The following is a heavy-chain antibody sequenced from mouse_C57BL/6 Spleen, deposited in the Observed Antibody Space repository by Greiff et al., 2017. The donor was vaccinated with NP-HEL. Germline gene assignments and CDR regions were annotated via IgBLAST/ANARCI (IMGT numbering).Heavy chain of an antibody. Sequence: QVQLQQPGAELVKPGASVKLSCKASGYTFTSYWMHWVKQRPGQGLEWIGMIHPNSGSTNYNEKFKSKATLTVDKSSSTAYMQLSSLTSEDSAVYYCARGKDEGSVFDVWGTGTTVTVSS. J-gene: IGHJ1*03. CDR3: ARGKDEGSVFDV. D-gene: IGHD1-3*01. V-gene: IGHV1-64*01. CDR1: GYTFTSYW. CDR2: IHPNSGST.